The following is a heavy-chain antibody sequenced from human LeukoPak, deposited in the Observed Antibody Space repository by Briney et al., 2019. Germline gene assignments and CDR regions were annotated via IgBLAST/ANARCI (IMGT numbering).Heavy chain of an antibody. D-gene: IGHD3-10*01. CDR3: ARPLWFGDTGDY. J-gene: IGHJ4*02. CDR2: ISSSGSTI. CDR1: GFTFRSYE. Sequence: PGGSLRLSCAASGFTFRSYEMNWVRQAPGKGLEWVSYISSSGSTIYYADSVKGRFTIFRDSAKNSLYLQMNSLRAEDTAVYYCARPLWFGDTGDYWGQGTLVTVSS. V-gene: IGHV3-48*03.